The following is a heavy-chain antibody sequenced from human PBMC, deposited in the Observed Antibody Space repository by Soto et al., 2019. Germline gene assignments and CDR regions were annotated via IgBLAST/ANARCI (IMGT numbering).Heavy chain of an antibody. Sequence: QVQLQESGPGLVKPSETLSLTCTVSGGSISGYYWTWIRQPPGKGLEWVGSLFYGGTTDYNPSLKSRLTMSLDMSKNRFSLKLRSVTAADTAVYYCARHRGPAPVYWGQGTLVTASS. D-gene: IGHD3-10*01. V-gene: IGHV4-39*01. CDR3: ARHRGPAPVY. J-gene: IGHJ4*02. CDR1: GGSISGYY. CDR2: LFYGGTT.